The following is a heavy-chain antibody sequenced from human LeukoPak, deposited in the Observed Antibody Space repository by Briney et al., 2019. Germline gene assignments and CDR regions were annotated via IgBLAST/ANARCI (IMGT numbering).Heavy chain of an antibody. CDR2: ISAGNGNT. J-gene: IGHJ6*02. CDR1: GYTFTSYA. V-gene: IGHV1-3*01. D-gene: IGHD6-19*01. CDR3: ARDLIAVAGTYWYYYGMDV. Sequence: ASVKVSCKASGYTFTSYAMHWVRQAPGQRLEWMGWISAGNGNTKYSQKFQGRVTITRDTSASTAYMELSSLRSEDTAVYYCARDLIAVAGTYWYYYGMDVWGQGTTVTVSS.